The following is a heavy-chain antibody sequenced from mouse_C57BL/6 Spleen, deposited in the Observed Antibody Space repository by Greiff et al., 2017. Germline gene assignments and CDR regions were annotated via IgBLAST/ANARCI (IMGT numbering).Heavy chain of an antibody. V-gene: IGHV1-82*01. CDR3: ARLYFYY. CDR1: GYAFSSSW. J-gene: IGHJ2*01. Sequence: QVQLKQSGPELVKPGASVKISCKASGYAFSSSWMNWVKQRPGKGLEWIGRIYPGDGDTNYNGKFKGKATLTADKSSSAAYMQRSSLTSEDSAVSFCARLYFYYWGQRTTLTVYS. CDR2: IYPGDGDT.